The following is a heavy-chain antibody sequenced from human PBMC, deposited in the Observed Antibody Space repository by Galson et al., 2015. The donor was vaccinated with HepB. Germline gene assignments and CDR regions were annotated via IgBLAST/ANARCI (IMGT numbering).Heavy chain of an antibody. CDR1: GVSINSGGYS. CDR2: ISYSGKT. J-gene: IGHJ4*02. D-gene: IGHD4-17*01. CDR3: ASAYGDWYGVFDY. Sequence: TLSLTCAVSGVSINSGGYSWSWIRQPPGKGLECIGYISYSGKTYYNPSLKSRITIAVDTSRDQFSLTLSSVTTADTAVYYCASAYGDWYGVFDYWGQGTLVTVSS. V-gene: IGHV4-30-4*07.